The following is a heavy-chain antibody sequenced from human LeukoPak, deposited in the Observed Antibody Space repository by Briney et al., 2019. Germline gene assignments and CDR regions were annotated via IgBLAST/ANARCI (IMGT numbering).Heavy chain of an antibody. CDR2: INHSGST. CDR3: ARRDIVVVPAAIGFDP. V-gene: IGHV4-39*07. Sequence: SETLSLTCTVSGGSISSSSYYWGWIRQPPGKGLEWIGEINHSGSTNYNPSLKSRVTISVDTSKNQFSLKLSSVTAADTAVYYCARRDIVVVPAAIGFDPWGQGTLVTVSS. CDR1: GGSISSSSYY. D-gene: IGHD2-2*01. J-gene: IGHJ5*02.